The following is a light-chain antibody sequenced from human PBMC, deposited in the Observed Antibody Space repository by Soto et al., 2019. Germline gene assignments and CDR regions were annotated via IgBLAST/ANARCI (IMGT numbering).Light chain of an antibody. J-gene: IGLJ3*02. V-gene: IGLV2-14*01. CDR3: SSYTSDSTLV. CDR1: SNDVGGYNY. CDR2: GVT. Sequence: QSALTQPASVSGSPGQSITISCTGTSNDVGGYNYVSWYQQHPGKAPKLMIYGVTNRPSGVSNRFSGAKSGNTASLTISGLQAEDEADYYCSSYTSDSTLVFGGGTKLTVL.